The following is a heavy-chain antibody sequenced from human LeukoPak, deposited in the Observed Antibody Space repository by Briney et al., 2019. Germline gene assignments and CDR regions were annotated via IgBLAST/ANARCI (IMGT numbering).Heavy chain of an antibody. CDR1: GFTFDDYG. V-gene: IGHV3-20*04. CDR3: ARDRLDYDILTGPGWFDP. CDR2: INWNGGST. D-gene: IGHD3-9*01. Sequence: GRSLRLSCAASGFTFDDYGMSWVRQAPGKGLEWVSGINWNGGSTGYADSVKGRFTISRDNAKNSLYLQMNSLRAEDTALYYCARDRLDYDILTGPGWFDPWGQGTLVTVSS. J-gene: IGHJ5*02.